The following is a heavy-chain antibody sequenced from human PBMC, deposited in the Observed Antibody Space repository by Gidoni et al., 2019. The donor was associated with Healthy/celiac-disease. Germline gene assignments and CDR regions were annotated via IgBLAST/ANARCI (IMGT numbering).Heavy chain of an antibody. D-gene: IGHD7-27*01. Sequence: EVQLVESGGGLVQPGGSMRLSCAASGFTFSSYEMNWVRQAPGKGLEWVSYISSSGSTIYYADSVKGRFTISRDNAKNSLYLQMNSLRAEDTAVYYCARAPWGGYFDYWGQGTLVTVSS. CDR3: ARAPWGGYFDY. J-gene: IGHJ4*02. CDR2: ISSSGSTI. CDR1: GFTFSSYE. V-gene: IGHV3-48*03.